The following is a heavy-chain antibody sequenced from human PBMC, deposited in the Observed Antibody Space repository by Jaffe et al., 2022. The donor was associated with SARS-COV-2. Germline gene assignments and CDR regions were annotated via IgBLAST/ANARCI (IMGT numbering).Heavy chain of an antibody. V-gene: IGHV3-23*04. CDR1: GFTFSSYA. CDR2: ISGSGGST. J-gene: IGHJ4*02. CDR3: AKTRGVVPMAGSPYYLDY. Sequence: EVQLVESGGGLVQPGESLTLSCAASGFTFSSYAMSWVRQAPGKGLEWVSAISGSGGSTYYADSVKGRFTISRDNSKSTLHLQMNSLRAEDTAVYYCAKTRGVVPMAGSPYYLDYWGQGTLVTVSS. D-gene: IGHD2-21*01.